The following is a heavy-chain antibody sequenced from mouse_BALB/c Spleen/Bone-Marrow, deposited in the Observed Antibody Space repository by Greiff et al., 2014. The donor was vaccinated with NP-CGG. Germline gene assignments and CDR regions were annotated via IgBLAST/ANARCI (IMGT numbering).Heavy chain of an antibody. CDR1: GFSLTSYG. CDR3: ARGGYSFAY. J-gene: IGHJ3*01. D-gene: IGHD3-1*01. Sequence: QVQLKESGPGLVAPSQSLSITCTVSGFSLTSYGVHWVRQPPGKGLEWLGVIWAGGSTNYNSALMSRLSISKDNSKSQVFLKMNSRQTDDTAMYYCARGGYSFAYWGQGTLVTVSA. V-gene: IGHV2-9*02. CDR2: IWAGGST.